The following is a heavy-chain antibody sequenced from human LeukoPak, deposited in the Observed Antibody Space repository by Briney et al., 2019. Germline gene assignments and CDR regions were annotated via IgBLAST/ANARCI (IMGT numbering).Heavy chain of an antibody. J-gene: IGHJ6*04. V-gene: IGHV3-48*04. CDR2: ISWNSIAI. D-gene: IGHD3-10*02. CDR3: AELGITMIGGV. CDR1: GFTFSSYA. Sequence: GGSLRLSCAASGFTFSSYAMSWVRQAPGKGLEWVSGISWNSIAIGYADSVKGRFTISRDNAKNSLYLQMNSLRAEDTAVYYCAELGITMIGGVWGKGTTVTISS.